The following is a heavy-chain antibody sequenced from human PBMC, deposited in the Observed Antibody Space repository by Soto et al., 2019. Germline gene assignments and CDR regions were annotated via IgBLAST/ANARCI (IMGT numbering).Heavy chain of an antibody. D-gene: IGHD1-26*01. CDR1: GYTFTGYH. CDR2: INTNSGDT. V-gene: IGHV1-2*04. Sequence: QVQLVQSGAEVKEPEASVKVSCKASGYTFTGYHIHWVRQAPGQGLEWMGWINTNSGDTNYAQKLQGWVTMTRDTSINTAYVELSRLRSDDTAVYYCARCVGASNWFDPWGQGTLVTVSS. CDR3: ARCVGASNWFDP. J-gene: IGHJ5*02.